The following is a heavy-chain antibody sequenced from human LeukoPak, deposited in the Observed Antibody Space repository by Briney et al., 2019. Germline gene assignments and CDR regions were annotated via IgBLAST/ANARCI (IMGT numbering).Heavy chain of an antibody. J-gene: IGHJ4*02. V-gene: IGHV3-48*04. CDR2: ISSSSSTI. CDR1: GFTFSSYS. CDR3: ARELRGGRYCSSTSCLGGVDY. Sequence: GGPLRLSCAASGFTFSSYSMNWVRQAPGKGLEWVSYISSSSSTIYYADSVKGRFTISRDNAKNSLYLQMNSLRAEDTAVYYCARELRGGRYCSSTSCLGGVDYWGQGTLVTVSS. D-gene: IGHD2-2*01.